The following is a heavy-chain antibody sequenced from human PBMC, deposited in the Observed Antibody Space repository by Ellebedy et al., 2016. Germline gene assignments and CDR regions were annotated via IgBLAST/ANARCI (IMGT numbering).Heavy chain of an antibody. CDR1: GGSMSSYY. CDR3: ARDDGTPPYGFDI. CDR2: ISNGGTT. J-gene: IGHJ3*02. V-gene: IGHV4-4*07. D-gene: IGHD1-7*01. Sequence: SETLSLTXTVSGGSMSSYYWSWIRQPAGKGLEWIGRISNGGTTNYSPSLKSRVTMSVDTSKKQFSLKLSSVTAADTAIYYCARDDGTPPYGFDIWGQGTMVTVSS.